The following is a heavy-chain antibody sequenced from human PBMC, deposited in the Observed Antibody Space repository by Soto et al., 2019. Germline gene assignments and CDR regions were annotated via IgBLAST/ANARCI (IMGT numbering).Heavy chain of an antibody. J-gene: IGHJ5*02. CDR3: ARATAIGNWFDP. CDR2: ISSTSSYI. CDR1: GFTFSSYS. D-gene: IGHD3-22*01. Sequence: GGSLRLSCVACGFTFSSYSMNWVRQAPGKGLEWVSSISSTSSYIYYADSLKGRFTISRDNAKDSLYLQMNSLRAEDTAVYYCARATAIGNWFDPWGQGTQVTVSS. V-gene: IGHV3-21*01.